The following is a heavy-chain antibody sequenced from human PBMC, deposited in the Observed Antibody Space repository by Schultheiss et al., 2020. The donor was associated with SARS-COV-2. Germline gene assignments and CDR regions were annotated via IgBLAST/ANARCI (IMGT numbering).Heavy chain of an antibody. Sequence: GGSLRLSCAASGFTFSSYSMNWVRQAPGKGLEWVSSISSSSSYIYYADSVKGRFTIYRDNSKNTLYLQMNSLRAEDTAVYYARLELRGDYYGMDVWGQGTTVTVSS. V-gene: IGHV3-21*04. J-gene: IGHJ6*02. CDR2: ISSSSSYI. D-gene: IGHD1-7*01. CDR1: GFTFSSYS. CDR3: RLELRGDYYGMDV.